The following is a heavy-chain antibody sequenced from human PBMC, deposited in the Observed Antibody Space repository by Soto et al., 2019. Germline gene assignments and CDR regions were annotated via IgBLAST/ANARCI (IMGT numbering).Heavy chain of an antibody. V-gene: IGHV1-69*13. CDR2: IIPIFGTA. CDR3: AVTWSVAVAGEPCFDY. D-gene: IGHD6-19*01. CDR1: GGTFSSYA. J-gene: IGHJ4*02. Sequence: ASVKVSCKASGGTFSSYAISWVRQAPGQGLEWMGGIIPIFGTANYAQKFQGRATITADESTSTAYMELSSLRSEDTAVYYCAVTWSVAVAGEPCFDYWGQGTLVTVSS.